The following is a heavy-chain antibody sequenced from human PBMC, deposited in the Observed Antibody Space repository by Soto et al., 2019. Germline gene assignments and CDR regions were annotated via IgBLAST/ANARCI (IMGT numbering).Heavy chain of an antibody. CDR2: INAGNGNT. J-gene: IGHJ4*02. CDR1: GYTFTSYA. CDR3: ARVVDTAMALFDY. V-gene: IGHV1-3*01. Sequence: ASVKVSCKASGYTFTSYAMHWVRQAPGQRLEWMGWINAGNGNTKYSQKFQGRVTITRDTSASTAYMELSSLRSEDTAVYYCARVVDTAMALFDYWGQGTLVTVSS. D-gene: IGHD5-18*01.